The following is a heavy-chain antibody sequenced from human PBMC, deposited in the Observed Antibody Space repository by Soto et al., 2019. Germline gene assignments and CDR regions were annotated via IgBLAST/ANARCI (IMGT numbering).Heavy chain of an antibody. CDR1: GGSISSYY. D-gene: IGHD3-22*01. CDR3: ARVHSSGYYYALDY. J-gene: IGHJ4*02. Sequence: SETLSLTCTVSGGSISSYYWSWIRQPPGKGLEWIGYIYYSGSTNYNPSLKSRVTISVDTSKNQFSLKLSFVTAADTAVYYCARVHSSGYYYALDYWGQGTLVTVSS. CDR2: IYYSGST. V-gene: IGHV4-59*01.